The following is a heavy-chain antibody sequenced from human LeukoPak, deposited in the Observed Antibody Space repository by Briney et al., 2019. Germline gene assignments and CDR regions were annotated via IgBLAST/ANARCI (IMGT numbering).Heavy chain of an antibody. V-gene: IGHV4-39*01. CDR3: ARHSAPYYGSAFFDY. D-gene: IGHD3-10*01. Sequence: PSETLSLTCTVSGGSISSSSYYWGWIRQPPGKGLEWIGSIYYSGSTYYNPSLKSRVTISVDTSKNQFSLKLSSVTAADTAVYYCARHSAPYYGSAFFDYWGQGTLVTVSS. J-gene: IGHJ4*02. CDR2: IYYSGST. CDR1: GGSISSSSYY.